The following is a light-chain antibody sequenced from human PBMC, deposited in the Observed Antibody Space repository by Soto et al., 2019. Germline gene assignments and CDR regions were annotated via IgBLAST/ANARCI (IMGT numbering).Light chain of an antibody. CDR1: QNVYSN. CDR3: QQYTNWPLA. V-gene: IGKV3-15*01. J-gene: IGKJ1*01. Sequence: EIVMTQSPATLSVSPGERATLSCRASQNVYSNLAWYQQKPGQAPRLLIYGASTRATGIPARFSGSGSGTDFTITISSLQSEDFAVYYCQQYTNWPLAFGQGTKVEVK. CDR2: GAS.